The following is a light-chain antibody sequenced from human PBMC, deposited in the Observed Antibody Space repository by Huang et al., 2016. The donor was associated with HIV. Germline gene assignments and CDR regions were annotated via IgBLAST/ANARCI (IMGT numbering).Light chain of an antibody. CDR3: QQFGMSPWT. Sequence: EIVLTQSPGTLSLSPGERATLSCRTSQSVSSSYLAWYQQKPGKAPRLLIYGASSRATGIPDRFSGSGSGTDFTLTITRLEPEDFAVYYCQQFGMSPWTFGQGTKVDIK. J-gene: IGKJ1*01. CDR2: GAS. CDR1: QSVSSSY. V-gene: IGKV3-20*01.